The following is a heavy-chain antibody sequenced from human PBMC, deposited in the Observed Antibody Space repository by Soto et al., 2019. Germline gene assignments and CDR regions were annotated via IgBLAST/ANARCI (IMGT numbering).Heavy chain of an antibody. V-gene: IGHV3-23*01. CDR2: ISGSGGST. CDR3: AKDLSSSGYYENYYYYYGMDV. D-gene: IGHD3-22*01. CDR1: GFTFSSYA. Sequence: PGGSLRLSCAASGFTFSSYAMSWVRQAPGKGLEWVSAISGSGGSTYYADSVKGRFTISRDNSKNTLYLQMNSLRAEDTAVYYCAKDLSSSGYYENYYYYYGMDVWGQGTTVTVSS. J-gene: IGHJ6*02.